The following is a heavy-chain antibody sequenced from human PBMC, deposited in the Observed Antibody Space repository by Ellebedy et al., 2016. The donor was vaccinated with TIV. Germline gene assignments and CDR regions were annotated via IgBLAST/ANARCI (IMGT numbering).Heavy chain of an antibody. V-gene: IGHV3-23*01. D-gene: IGHD2-15*01. J-gene: IGHJ4*02. CDR3: AKVNSRDIVVVVASTPFDF. Sequence: GGSLRLSXVASGFTLSNYAMNWVRQAPGKGLEWVSGISGSGGNTYYADSVKGRFTISRDNSENTLYLLMNSLRAEDTALYYCAKVNSRDIVVVVASTPFDFWGQGTLVTVSS. CDR2: ISGSGGNT. CDR1: GFTLSNYA.